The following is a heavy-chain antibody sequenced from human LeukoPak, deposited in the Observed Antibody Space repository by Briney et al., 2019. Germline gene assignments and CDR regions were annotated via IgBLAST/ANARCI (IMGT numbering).Heavy chain of an antibody. D-gene: IGHD6-19*01. CDR1: DYTCTSYG. V-gene: IGHV1-18*04. CDR3: ARGRSSGWKGHLDY. J-gene: IGHJ4*02. Sequence: ASVKVSCKASDYTCTSYGISWVRQAPGQGLEWMGWISAYNGNTNYAQKLQGRVTMTTDTSTSTAYMELRSLRSDDTAVYYCARGRSSGWKGHLDYWGQGTLVTVSS. CDR2: ISAYNGNT.